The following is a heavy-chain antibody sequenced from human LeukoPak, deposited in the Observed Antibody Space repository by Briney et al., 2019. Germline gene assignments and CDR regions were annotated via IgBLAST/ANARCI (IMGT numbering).Heavy chain of an antibody. Sequence: GGSLRLSCAASGFTFSDYWMHWVRDAPGKGLMWVSRIAGDGSSISYADSVKGRFTISRDNAKNTLYLQMNSLRAEDTAVYYCARVDVLLWFGELENPLFDYWGQGTLVTVSS. CDR2: IAGDGSSI. CDR3: ARVDVLLWFGELENPLFDY. V-gene: IGHV3-74*01. J-gene: IGHJ4*02. CDR1: GFTFSDYW. D-gene: IGHD3-10*01.